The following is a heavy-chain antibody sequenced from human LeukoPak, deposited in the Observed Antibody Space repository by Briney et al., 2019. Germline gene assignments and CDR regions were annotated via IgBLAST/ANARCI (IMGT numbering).Heavy chain of an antibody. CDR2: IYSGGST. V-gene: IGHV3-53*05. J-gene: IGHJ4*02. CDR3: AEHSSSSGFRYYFDY. CDR1: GFTFSSYT. D-gene: IGHD6-6*01. Sequence: GGSLRLSCAASGFTFSSYTMNWVRQAPGEGLEWVSVIYSGGSTYYADSVKGRLTISRDNSKNTLYLQMNSLRAEDTAVYYCAEHSSSSGFRYYFDYWGQGTLVTVSS.